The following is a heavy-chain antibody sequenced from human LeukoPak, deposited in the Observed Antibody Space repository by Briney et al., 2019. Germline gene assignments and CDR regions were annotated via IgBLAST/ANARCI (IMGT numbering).Heavy chain of an antibody. CDR1: GGTFSSYA. CDR3: ARYDSSLHPYDY. D-gene: IGHD3-22*01. CDR2: ISAYNGNT. V-gene: IGHV1-18*01. J-gene: IGHJ4*02. Sequence: ASVKVSCKASGGTFSSYAISWVRQAPGQGLEWMGWISAYNGNTNYAQKLQGRVTMTTDTSTSTAYMELRSLRSDDTAVYYCARYDSSLHPYDYWGQGTLVTVSS.